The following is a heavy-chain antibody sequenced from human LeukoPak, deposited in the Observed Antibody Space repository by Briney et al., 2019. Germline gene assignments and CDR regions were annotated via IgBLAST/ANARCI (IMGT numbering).Heavy chain of an antibody. D-gene: IGHD3-10*01. CDR2: ISGSGGST. CDR3: ANSYYYGSGSYYTPPPYFDY. V-gene: IGHV3-23*01. J-gene: IGHJ4*02. CDR1: GFTFSSYA. Sequence: PGGSLRLSCAASGFTFSSYAMSWVRQAPGKGLEWVSAISGSGGSTYYADSVKGRFTISRDNSKNTLYLQMNSLRAEDTAVYYCANSYYYGSGSYYTPPPYFDYWGQGTLVTVSS.